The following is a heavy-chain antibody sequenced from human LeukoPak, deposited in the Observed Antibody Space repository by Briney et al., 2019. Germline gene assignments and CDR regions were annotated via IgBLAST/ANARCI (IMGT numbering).Heavy chain of an antibody. J-gene: IGHJ6*02. V-gene: IGHV1-2*02. CDR2: INPNSGGT. Sequence: ASVKVSCKTSGYTFTAYYMHWVRQAPGQGLEWMGWINPNSGGTNYAQNFQGRVTMTGDTSITTAYMELSRLKSDDTALYYCARDRRKLTSSYYYYYNMDVWGQGTTVTVSS. CDR3: ARDRRKLTSSYYYYYNMDV. CDR1: GYTFTAYY. D-gene: IGHD1-7*01.